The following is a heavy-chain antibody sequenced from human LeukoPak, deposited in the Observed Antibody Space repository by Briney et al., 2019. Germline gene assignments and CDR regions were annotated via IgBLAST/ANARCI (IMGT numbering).Heavy chain of an antibody. CDR2: IYSGDST. CDR3: ARRGDQLPWGYYYYMDV. J-gene: IGHJ6*03. V-gene: IGHV3-66*04. CDR1: GFTVSSNY. D-gene: IGHD2-2*01. Sequence: GGSLRLSCAASGFTVSSNYMTWVRQAPGKGLEWVSIIYSGDSTYYADSVKGRFTISRDNSKNTLYLQMNSLRTEDTAVYYCARRGDQLPWGYYYYMDVWGKGTTVTVSS.